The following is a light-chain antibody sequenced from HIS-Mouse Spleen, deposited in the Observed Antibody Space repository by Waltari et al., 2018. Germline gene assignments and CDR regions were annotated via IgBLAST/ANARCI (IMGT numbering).Light chain of an antibody. CDR1: SSDVGGYNY. Sequence: QSALTQPDSVSGSPGQSITISCTGPSSDVGGYNYVSWYQQHPGKAPKLMLYYVSNRPSGVSNRFSGSKSGNTASLTISGLQAEDEADYYCSSYTSSSFNVVFGGGTKLTVL. V-gene: IGLV2-14*03. CDR3: SSYTSSSFNVV. J-gene: IGLJ2*01. CDR2: YVS.